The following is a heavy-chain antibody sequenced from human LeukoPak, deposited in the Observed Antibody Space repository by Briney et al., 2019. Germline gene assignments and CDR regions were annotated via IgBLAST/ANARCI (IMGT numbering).Heavy chain of an antibody. Sequence: GGSLRLSCEASGFTFSSYAMSWVRQAPGKGLAWVSVISSSADSTYYADSVKGRFTISRDNSKNTLYLQMNNLRAEDTAVYYCAKPLEKYTYGGNFDYWGRGILVTVSS. CDR3: AKPLEKYTYGGNFDY. CDR1: GFTFSSYA. CDR2: ISSSADST. D-gene: IGHD4-23*01. V-gene: IGHV3-23*01. J-gene: IGHJ4*02.